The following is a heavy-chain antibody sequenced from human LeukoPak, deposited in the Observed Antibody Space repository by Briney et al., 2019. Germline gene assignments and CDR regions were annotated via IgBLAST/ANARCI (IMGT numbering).Heavy chain of an antibody. Sequence: PSETLSLTCSVSGGSISSGDYHGTWIRQPPGKGLEWIGYVYYTGGTDYNPSLRSRVTISVDTSKNQFSLKLTSVTAADTAVYYCARGNGEQQLTGDYWGQGTLVTVSS. V-gene: IGHV4-30-4*01. J-gene: IGHJ4*02. CDR3: ARGNGEQQLTGDY. CDR1: GGSISSGDYH. D-gene: IGHD6-13*01. CDR2: VYYTGGT.